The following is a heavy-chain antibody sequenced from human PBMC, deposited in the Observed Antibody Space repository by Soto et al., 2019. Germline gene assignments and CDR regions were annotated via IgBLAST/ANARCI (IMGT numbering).Heavy chain of an antibody. V-gene: IGHV4-59*08. J-gene: IGHJ5*02. CDR1: GGSISSYY. Sequence: SETLSLTCTVSGGSISSYYWSWIRQPPGKGLEWIGYIYYSGSTNYNPSLKSRVTISVDTSKNQFSLKLSSVTAADTAVYYCARHWGRVARPDNWFDPWGQGTLVTVSS. D-gene: IGHD3-16*01. CDR3: ARHWGRVARPDNWFDP. CDR2: IYYSGST.